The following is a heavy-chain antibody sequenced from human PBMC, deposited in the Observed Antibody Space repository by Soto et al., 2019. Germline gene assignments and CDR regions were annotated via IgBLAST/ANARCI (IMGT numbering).Heavy chain of an antibody. D-gene: IGHD3-22*01. J-gene: IGHJ5*02. CDR1: GYSFTSYW. Sequence: GESLKISCKGSGYSFTSYWISWVRQMPGKGLEWMGRIDPSDSYTNYSPSFQGHVTISADKSISTAYLQWSSLKASDTAMYYCARVSSEYCYDSSGPSGWFDPWGQGTLVTVSS. V-gene: IGHV5-10-1*01. CDR3: ARVSSEYCYDSSGPSGWFDP. CDR2: IDPSDSYT.